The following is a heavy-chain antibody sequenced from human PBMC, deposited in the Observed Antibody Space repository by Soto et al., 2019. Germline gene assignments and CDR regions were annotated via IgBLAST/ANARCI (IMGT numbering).Heavy chain of an antibody. D-gene: IGHD2-2*02. V-gene: IGHV5-51*01. CDR3: ARGYCSSSTCYKGFDS. Sequence: GESLKISCKGSEYSFTNYWIGWVRQMPGKGLEWMGIIYPGDSNTRYSPSFQGQVTISADKSISTAYLQWSSLKASDTAMYYCARGYCSSSTCYKGFDSWGQGTPVTVSS. J-gene: IGHJ4*02. CDR1: EYSFTNYW. CDR2: IYPGDSNT.